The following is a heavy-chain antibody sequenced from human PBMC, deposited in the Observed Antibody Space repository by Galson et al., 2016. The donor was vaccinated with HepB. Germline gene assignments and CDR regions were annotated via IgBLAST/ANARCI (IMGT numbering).Heavy chain of an antibody. Sequence: SLRLSCAASGFIFSVYNMNWARQAPGKGLEWIAWITSSSDTMYYADSVKGRFTISRDNAKNSLYLQMNSLRAEDTAVYYCATRSSGWYYFDYWGQGTLVTGSS. CDR1: GFIFSVYN. D-gene: IGHD6-19*01. V-gene: IGHV3-48*04. CDR2: ITSSSDTM. CDR3: ATRSSGWYYFDY. J-gene: IGHJ4*02.